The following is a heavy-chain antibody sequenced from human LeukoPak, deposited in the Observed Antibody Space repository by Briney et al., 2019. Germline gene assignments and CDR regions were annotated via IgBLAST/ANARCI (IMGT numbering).Heavy chain of an antibody. Sequence: PGGSLRLSCAPSGFTFSSYLMHWVRQAPGKGLVWVSRIKSDGSSTSYADSVKGRFTISRDNAKNTLYLQMNSLRAEDTAVYYCARDGIYGDYGHWGQGTLVTVSS. D-gene: IGHD4-17*01. J-gene: IGHJ4*02. CDR2: IKSDGSST. CDR1: GFTFSSYL. V-gene: IGHV3-74*01. CDR3: ARDGIYGDYGH.